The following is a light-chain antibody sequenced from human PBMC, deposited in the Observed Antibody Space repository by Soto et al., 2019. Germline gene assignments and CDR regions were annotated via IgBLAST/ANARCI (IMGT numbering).Light chain of an antibody. V-gene: IGKV1-39*01. CDR2: AAS. CDR1: QTVSRY. Sequence: DIQLTQSPSSLSASVGDTVTITCRASQTVSRYLNWYQQKSGTAPKLLIYAASSLQSGVPSRFSGSGSGTDFTLTISSLQPEDFATYFCQHGYSTPLTFGGGTKVDIK. J-gene: IGKJ4*01. CDR3: QHGYSTPLT.